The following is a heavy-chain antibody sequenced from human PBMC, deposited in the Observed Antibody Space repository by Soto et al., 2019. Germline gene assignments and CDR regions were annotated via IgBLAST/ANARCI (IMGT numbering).Heavy chain of an antibody. Sequence: QVQLQESGPGLVKPSQTLSLTCTVSGGSISSGGYYWSWIRQHPGKGLEWIGYIYYSGSTYYNPSLKSRVTIAVDTSKNQFSLKLSSVTAADTAVYYCARELAVAGTIDYWGQGTLVTVSS. CDR2: IYYSGST. V-gene: IGHV4-31*03. J-gene: IGHJ4*02. D-gene: IGHD6-19*01. CDR3: ARELAVAGTIDY. CDR1: GGSISSGGYY.